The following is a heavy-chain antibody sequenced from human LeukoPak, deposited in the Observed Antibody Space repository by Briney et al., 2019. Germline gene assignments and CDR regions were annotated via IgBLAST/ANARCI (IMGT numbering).Heavy chain of an antibody. CDR2: FDPEDGET. V-gene: IGHV1-24*01. CDR3: ATVSYYYDSSGYQGYFQH. CDR1: EYTLTELS. D-gene: IGHD3-22*01. Sequence: GASVKVSCKVSEYTLTELSMHWVRQAPGKGLEWMGGFDPEDGETIYAQKFQGRVTMTEDTSTDTAYMELSSMRSDYTAMYYCATVSYYYDSSGYQGYFQHWGQGTLVTVSS. J-gene: IGHJ1*01.